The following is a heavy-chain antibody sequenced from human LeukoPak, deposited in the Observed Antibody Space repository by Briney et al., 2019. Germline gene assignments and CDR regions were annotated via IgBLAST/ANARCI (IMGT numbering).Heavy chain of an antibody. CDR3: ARVWVATISPFDY. Sequence: ASVKVSCKASGYTFTGYYMHWVRQAPGQGLEWMGWINPNSGGTNYVQKFQRRVTMTRDTSISTAYMELSRLRSDDTAVYYCARVWVATISPFDYWGQGTLVTVSS. J-gene: IGHJ4*02. D-gene: IGHD5-12*01. CDR2: INPNSGGT. CDR1: GYTFTGYY. V-gene: IGHV1-2*02.